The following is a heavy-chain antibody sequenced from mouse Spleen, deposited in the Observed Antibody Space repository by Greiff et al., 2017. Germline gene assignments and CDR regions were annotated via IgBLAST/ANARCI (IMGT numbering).Heavy chain of an antibody. J-gene: IGHJ3*01. D-gene: IGHD2-14*01. V-gene: IGHV7-3*02. Sequence: EVKLMESGGGLVQPGGSLRLSCATSGFTFTDYYMSWVRQPPGKALEWLGFIRNKANGYTTEYSASVKGRFTISRDNSQSILYLQMNTLRAEDSATYYCARIYRYGAYWGQGTLVTVSA. CDR2: IRNKANGYTT. CDR1: GFTFTDYY. CDR3: ARIYRYGAY.